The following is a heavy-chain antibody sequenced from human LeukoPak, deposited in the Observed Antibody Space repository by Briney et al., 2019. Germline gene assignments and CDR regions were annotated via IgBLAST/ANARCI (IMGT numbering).Heavy chain of an antibody. CDR2: IKSDGRT. V-gene: IGHV3-74*01. CDR1: GFTLSSYW. Sequence: PGGSLRLSCAASGFTLSSYWMHWVRQAPGKGLVWVSRIKSDGRTNYADSVKVRFTISRDNAKNTVSLQMNSLRAEDTGVYYCARAPSEIGGYYPEYFRHWGQGTLVIVSS. J-gene: IGHJ1*01. D-gene: IGHD3-22*01. CDR3: ARAPSEIGGYYPEYFRH.